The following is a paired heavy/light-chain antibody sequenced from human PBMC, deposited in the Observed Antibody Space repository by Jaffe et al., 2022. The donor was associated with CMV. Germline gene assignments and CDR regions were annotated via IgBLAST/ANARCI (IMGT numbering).Light chain of an antibody. CDR2: NNN. J-gene: IGLJ2*01. Sequence: QSVLTQPPSASGTPGQRVTISCSGSSSNIGIKTVNWYQQLPGTAPKLLIYNNNQRPSGVPDRFSGSKSGTSASLAISGLRSEDEADYYCAAWDDSLNGRVFGGGTKLTVL. CDR1: SSNIGIKT. CDR3: AAWDDSLNGRV. V-gene: IGLV1-44*01.
Heavy chain of an antibody. V-gene: IGHV3-48*03. CDR1: GFTFSSYE. CDR3: AREPGYCISTSCPYYMDV. D-gene: IGHD2-2*01. Sequence: EVQLVESGGGLVQPGGSLRLSCAASGFTFSSYEMNWVRQAPGKGLEWVSYIGTSGSAIFYADSVKGRFTISRDNAKNSLYLQMNSLRAEDTAVYYCAREPGYCISTSCPYYMDVWGKGTTVTVSS. J-gene: IGHJ6*03. CDR2: IGTSGSAI.